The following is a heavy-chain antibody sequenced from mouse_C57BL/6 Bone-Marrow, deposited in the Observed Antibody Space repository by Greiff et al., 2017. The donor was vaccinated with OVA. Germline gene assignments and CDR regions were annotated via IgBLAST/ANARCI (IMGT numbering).Heavy chain of an antibody. Sequence: QVQLQQPGAELVKPGASVKLSCKASGYTFTSYWMHWVKQRPGQGLEWIGMIHPNSGSTNYNEKFKSKATLTVDKSSSTAYMQLSSLTSEDSAVYYCARWRAGQFAYWGQGTLVTVSA. J-gene: IGHJ3*01. CDR2: IHPNSGST. D-gene: IGHD4-1*01. V-gene: IGHV1-64*01. CDR1: GYTFTSYW. CDR3: ARWRAGQFAY.